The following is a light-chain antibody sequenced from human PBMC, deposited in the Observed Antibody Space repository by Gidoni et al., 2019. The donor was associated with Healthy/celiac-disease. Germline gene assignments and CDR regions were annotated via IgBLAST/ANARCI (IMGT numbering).Light chain of an antibody. CDR1: QSVSSSY. V-gene: IGKV3-20*01. Sequence: VLTPSPGTLSSSPGESATPSCRASQSVSSSYLDWYQQKPGQAPRLHIYGASSTATGIPDRCSGSGSETDFTLTISRLEPEDFAVYYCHHYGSSRFTFGQGTRLEIK. CDR2: GAS. CDR3: HHYGSSRFT. J-gene: IGKJ5*01.